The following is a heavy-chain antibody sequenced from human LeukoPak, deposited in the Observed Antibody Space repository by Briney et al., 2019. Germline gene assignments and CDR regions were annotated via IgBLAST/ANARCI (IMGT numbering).Heavy chain of an antibody. CDR1: GFTFSSYG. Sequence: GGSLRLSCAASGFTFSSYGVHWVRQAPGKGLEWVAVISYDGINKYYADSVKGRFTISRDSSKNTLYLQMNSLRAEDTAVYYCAKVRVTYYYYGMDVWGQGTTVTVSS. J-gene: IGHJ6*02. D-gene: IGHD3-10*01. CDR2: ISYDGINK. V-gene: IGHV3-30*18. CDR3: AKVRVTYYYYGMDV.